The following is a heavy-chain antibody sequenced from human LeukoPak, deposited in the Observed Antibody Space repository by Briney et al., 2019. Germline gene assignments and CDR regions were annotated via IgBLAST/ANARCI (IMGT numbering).Heavy chain of an antibody. CDR1: VYRFTSYG. Sequence: ASVKVSCKASVYRFTSYGINWVRQAPGQGLEWMGWISTDNGNTDYAQNVQGRVTMTTDTSTSTAYMELRSLRSDDAAVYYCARGYSYGYGPLDYWGQGTLVTVSS. CDR3: ARGYSYGYGPLDY. CDR2: ISTDNGNT. J-gene: IGHJ4*02. D-gene: IGHD5-18*01. V-gene: IGHV1-18*01.